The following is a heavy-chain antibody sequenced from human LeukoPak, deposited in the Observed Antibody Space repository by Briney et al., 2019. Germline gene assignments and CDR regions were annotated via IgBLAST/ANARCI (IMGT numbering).Heavy chain of an antibody. Sequence: SETLSLTCTVSGGSISSGGYYWSWIRQHPGKGLEWIGYIYYSGSTYYNPSLKSRVTISVDTSKNQFSLKLSSVTAADTAVYYCARGLRTMTRRSFFDYWGQGTLVTVSS. CDR2: IYYSGST. CDR1: GGSISSGGYY. J-gene: IGHJ4*02. V-gene: IGHV4-31*03. D-gene: IGHD3-22*01. CDR3: ARGLRTMTRRSFFDY.